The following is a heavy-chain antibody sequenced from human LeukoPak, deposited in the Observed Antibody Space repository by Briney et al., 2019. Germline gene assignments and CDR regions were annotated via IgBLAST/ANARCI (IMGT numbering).Heavy chain of an antibody. V-gene: IGHV1-69-2*01. CDR2: IDPEDGEA. J-gene: IGHJ4*02. CDR1: GYTFIDYY. CDR3: ATVYDIQLWKHVDY. Sequence: ASVKVSCKASGYTFIDYYIHWVQQAPGKGLVWMGRIDPEDGEAVYAEKFTGRVSITADTSTDTAYMEVSSLRSEDTAVYYCATVYDIQLWKHVDYWGQGTLVTVSS. D-gene: IGHD5-18*01.